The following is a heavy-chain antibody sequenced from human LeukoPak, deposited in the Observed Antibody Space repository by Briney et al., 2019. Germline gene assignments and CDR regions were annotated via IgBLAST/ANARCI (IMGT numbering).Heavy chain of an antibody. Sequence: ASVKASCKASGYSFTNYYMHWVRQAPGQRLEWMGIINPRGGSTTYAQKFQGRVTMTRDTSTSTVYMELSSLRSDDTAVYYCARFGGYSYEDWGQGTLVTVSS. CDR1: GYSFTNYY. D-gene: IGHD5-18*01. CDR3: ARFGGYSYED. V-gene: IGHV1-46*01. CDR2: INPRGGST. J-gene: IGHJ4*02.